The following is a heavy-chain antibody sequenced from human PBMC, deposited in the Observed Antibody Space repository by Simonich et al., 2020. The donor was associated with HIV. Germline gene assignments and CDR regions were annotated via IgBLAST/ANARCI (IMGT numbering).Heavy chain of an antibody. D-gene: IGHD6-13*01. CDR2: INHSGST. CDR3: ARLTAGGLGEYFQH. Sequence: QVQLQQWGAGLLKPSETLSLTCSVYGGSFSGYYWSGIRQPPGTGLEWIGEINHSGSTNYNPSLKSRVTISVDPSKNQFSLKLSSVTAADTAVYYCARLTAGGLGEYFQHWGQGTLVTVSS. J-gene: IGHJ1*01. CDR1: GGSFSGYY. V-gene: IGHV4-34*01.